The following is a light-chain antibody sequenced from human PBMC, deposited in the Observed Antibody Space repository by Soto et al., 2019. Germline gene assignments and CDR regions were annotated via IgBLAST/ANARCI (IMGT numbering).Light chain of an antibody. Sequence: QSVLTQPPSVSGAPGQRVTISCTGSSSNIGAGYDVHWYQQLPGTAPKLLIYGNSNRPSGVPDRFSGSKSGTSASLAITGLQAGDEADYYCQSYASGLGDVVFGGGTKLTVL. CDR2: GNS. V-gene: IGLV1-40*01. CDR3: QSYASGLGDVV. J-gene: IGLJ2*01. CDR1: SSNIGAGYD.